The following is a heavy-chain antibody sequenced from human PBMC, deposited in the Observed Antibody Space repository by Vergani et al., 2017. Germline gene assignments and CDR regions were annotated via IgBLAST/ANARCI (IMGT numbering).Heavy chain of an antibody. CDR1: GGSFSTVGQS. CDR3: ARDGGEYDKDALDV. CDR2: IYTSGAT. J-gene: IGHJ3*01. V-gene: IGHV4-61*02. Sequence: QVQLQESGPGLVTPSQTLSLTCTVSGGSFSTVGQSWTWLRQSAGKGLEWIGRIYTSGATNYNPSLRSRPIMSVDASKKQFSLKLTSVTAADTAVYYCARDGGEYDKDALDVWGQGTKVTVTS. D-gene: IGHD2-21*01.